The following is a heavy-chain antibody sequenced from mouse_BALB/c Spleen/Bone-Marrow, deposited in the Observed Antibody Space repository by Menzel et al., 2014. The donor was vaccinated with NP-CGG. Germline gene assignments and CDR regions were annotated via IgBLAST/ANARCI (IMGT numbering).Heavy chain of an antibody. D-gene: IGHD2-4*01. Sequence: VESGGGLVKSGGSLKLSCAVSGFSFSNYGMSWLRQTPEKRLEWVATISGDGRYTFYSDSVKGRFTISRDNAKNXLYLQLSSLRSEDTALYYCARHAYYDQTEVSFVCWGQGTLVTVSA. CDR1: GFSFSNYG. J-gene: IGHJ3*01. CDR3: ARHAYYDQTEVSFVC. CDR2: ISGDGRYT. V-gene: IGHV5-9-2*01.